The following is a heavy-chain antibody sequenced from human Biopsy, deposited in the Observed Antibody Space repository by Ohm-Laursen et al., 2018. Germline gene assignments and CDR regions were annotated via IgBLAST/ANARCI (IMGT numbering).Heavy chain of an antibody. D-gene: IGHD3-22*01. V-gene: IGHV4-31*01. CDR3: ARGDYFDSNGYFWFDP. Sequence: TLSLTYTVSGGSISGGGSYWSWIRQRPGKGLEWIGYIFNSANTYYNPSLKNLITISGDTSKNQFSLKLNSVTAADTAVYYCARGDYFDSNGYFWFDPWGQGTLVTVSS. CDR1: GGSISGGGSY. CDR2: IFNSANT. J-gene: IGHJ5*02.